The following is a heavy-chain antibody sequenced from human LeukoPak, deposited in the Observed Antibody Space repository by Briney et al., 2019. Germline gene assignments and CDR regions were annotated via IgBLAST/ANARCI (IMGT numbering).Heavy chain of an antibody. Sequence: GSLRLSCAASGFTFSSYSMNWVRQAPGKGLEWVSYISSSSSTIYYADSVKGRFTISRDNAKNSLYLQMNSLRAEDTAVYYCAKDSGYDSALFDYWGQGTLVTVSS. V-gene: IGHV3-48*01. CDR1: GFTFSSYS. D-gene: IGHD5-12*01. CDR2: ISSSSSTI. J-gene: IGHJ4*02. CDR3: AKDSGYDSALFDY.